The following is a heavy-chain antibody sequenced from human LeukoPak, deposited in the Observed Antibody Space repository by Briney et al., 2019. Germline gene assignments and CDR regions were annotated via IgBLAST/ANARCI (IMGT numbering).Heavy chain of an antibody. CDR3: ASPVKYYDTWSGYPPFDY. D-gene: IGHD3-3*01. V-gene: IGHV1-69*13. CDR1: GGTFNNSA. CDR2: IIPMSGTA. J-gene: IGHJ4*02. Sequence: SVKVSCKASGGTFNNSAISWVRQAPGQGLEWVGGIIPMSGTANYAQKFQGRVTITADESTSTAYMELSSLRSEDTAIYYCASPVKYYDTWSGYPPFDYWGQGTLVTVSS.